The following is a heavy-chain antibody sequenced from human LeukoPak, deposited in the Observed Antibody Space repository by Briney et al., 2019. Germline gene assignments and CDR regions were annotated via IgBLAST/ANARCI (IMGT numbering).Heavy chain of an antibody. CDR2: INPSGGST. V-gene: IGHV1-46*01. Sequence: ASVKVSCKASGYTFTNYYMHWVRQAPGHGLEWMGIINPSGGSTKYSQKFQGRVTMTRDTSTSTVYVELSSLRSEDTAVYYCARDRSPLDSSGFDFDYWGQGTLVTVSS. CDR3: ARDRSPLDSSGFDFDY. D-gene: IGHD3-22*01. CDR1: GYTFTNYY. J-gene: IGHJ4*02.